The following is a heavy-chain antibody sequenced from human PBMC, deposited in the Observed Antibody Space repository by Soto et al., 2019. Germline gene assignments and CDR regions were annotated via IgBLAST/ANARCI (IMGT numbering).Heavy chain of an antibody. CDR3: ANYGAGSYYNDYYYYMDV. Sequence: GGSLRLSCAASGFTFSSYSMNWVRQAPGKGLEWVSSISSSSSYIYYADSVKGRFTISRDNAKSSLYLQMNSLRAEDTAVYYCANYGAGSYYNDYYYYMDVWGKGTTVTVSS. V-gene: IGHV3-21*01. D-gene: IGHD3-10*01. CDR1: GFTFSSYS. J-gene: IGHJ6*03. CDR2: ISSSSSYI.